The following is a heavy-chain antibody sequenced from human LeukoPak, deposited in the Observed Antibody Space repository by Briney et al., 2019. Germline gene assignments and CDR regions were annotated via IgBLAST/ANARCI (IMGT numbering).Heavy chain of an antibody. CDR2: IYSGGST. CDR1: VFTVSSNY. J-gene: IGHJ3*02. Sequence: GGSLRLSCAASVFTVSSNYMSWVPQAPGKGLEWVSVIYSGGSTYYADSVKGRFTISRDNSKNTLYLQMNSLRAEDTAVYYCARSDPVNAFDIWGQGTMVTVSS. V-gene: IGHV3-53*01. CDR3: ARSDPVNAFDI.